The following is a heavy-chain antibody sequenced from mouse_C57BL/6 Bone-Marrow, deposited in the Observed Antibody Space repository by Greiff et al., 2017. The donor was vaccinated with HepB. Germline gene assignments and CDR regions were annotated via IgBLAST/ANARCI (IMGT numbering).Heavy chain of an antibody. CDR2: IYPRSGNT. V-gene: IGHV1-81*01. D-gene: IGHD1-1*01. CDR3: ARSTITTVVADY. Sequence: VQLQESGAELARPGASVKPSCKASGYTFTSYGISWVKQRTGQGLEWIGEIYPRSGNTYYNEKFKGKATLTADKSSSTAYMELRSLTSEDSAVYFCARSTITTVVADYWGQGATLTVSS. J-gene: IGHJ2*01. CDR1: GYTFTSYG.